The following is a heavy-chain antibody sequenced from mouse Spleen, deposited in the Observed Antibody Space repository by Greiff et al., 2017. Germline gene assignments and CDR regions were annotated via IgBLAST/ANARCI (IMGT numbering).Heavy chain of an antibody. D-gene: IGHD1-1*01. J-gene: IGHJ2*01. CDR1: GYTFTDYE. CDR3: TRWDHYGSSFFDY. CDR2: IDPETGGT. V-gene: IGHV1-15*01. Sequence: VQLQQSGAELVRPGASVTLSCKASGYTFTDYEMHWVKQTPVHGLEWIGAIDPETGGTAYNQKFKGKATLTADKSSSTAYMELRSLTSEDSAVYYCTRWDHYGSSFFDYWGQGTTLTVSS.